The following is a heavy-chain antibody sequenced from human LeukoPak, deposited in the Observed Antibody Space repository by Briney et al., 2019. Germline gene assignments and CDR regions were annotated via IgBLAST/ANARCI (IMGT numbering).Heavy chain of an antibody. V-gene: IGHV3-64D*09. CDR3: VKDRTGGRVAFDI. CDR1: GFTFSSYA. Sequence: KSGGSLRLSCSASGFTFSSYAMHRVRQAPGKGLEYVSAISSNGRSTYYADSVKGRFTISRDNSQNTLYLQMSSLRAEDTAVYYCVKDRTGGRVAFDIWGQGTMVTVSS. CDR2: ISSNGRST. J-gene: IGHJ3*02. D-gene: IGHD1-14*01.